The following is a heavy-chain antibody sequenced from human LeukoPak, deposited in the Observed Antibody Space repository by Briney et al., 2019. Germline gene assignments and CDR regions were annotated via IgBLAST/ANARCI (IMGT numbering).Heavy chain of an antibody. CDR2: MSARGGTT. CDR3: AKAMTTMTNFDF. D-gene: IGHD1-14*01. CDR1: GFTFSSYA. J-gene: IGHJ4*02. V-gene: IGHV3-23*01. Sequence: GGSLGLSCAASGFTFSSYAITWVRQAPGKGLEWVSDMSARGGTTYYADSVKGRFTISRDNSKSTLYLQMNSLRAEDTAVYYCAKAMTTMTNFDFWGQGTLVTVSS.